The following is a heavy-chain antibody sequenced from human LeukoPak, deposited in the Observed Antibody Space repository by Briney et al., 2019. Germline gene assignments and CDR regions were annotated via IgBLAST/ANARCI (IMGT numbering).Heavy chain of an antibody. CDR2: IYYSGTT. V-gene: IGHV4-59*08. CDR3: ARRKSDWLLDGFDI. D-gene: IGHD3-9*01. Sequence: SETLSLTCTVSGGSIDSDYWCWIRQPPGKGLEWMGNIYYSGTTGYNPSLKSRVIISLDMSKTQFSLRLSSVTAADTAVYYCARRKSDWLLDGFDIWGQGTLVTVSS. CDR1: GGSIDSDY. J-gene: IGHJ3*02.